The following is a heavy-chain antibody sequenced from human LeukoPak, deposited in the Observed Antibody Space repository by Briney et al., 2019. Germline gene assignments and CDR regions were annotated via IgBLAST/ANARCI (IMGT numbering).Heavy chain of an antibody. Sequence: SSETLSLTCSVSGVSISSGSNYWSWIRQPPGKGLEWIGYIYYSGSTNYNPSLKSRVTISVDTSKNQFSLKLSSVTAADTAVYYCARDPILDYYGSSLSLEVIWGQGTMVTVFS. CDR1: GVSISSGSNY. CDR2: IYYSGST. V-gene: IGHV4-61*01. J-gene: IGHJ3*02. CDR3: ARDPILDYYGSSLSLEVI. D-gene: IGHD3-22*01.